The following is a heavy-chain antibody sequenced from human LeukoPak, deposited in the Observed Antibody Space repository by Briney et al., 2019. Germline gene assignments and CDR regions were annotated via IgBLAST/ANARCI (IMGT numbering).Heavy chain of an antibody. CDR2: IYHSGST. J-gene: IGHJ5*02. V-gene: IGHV4-38-2*02. CDR1: GYSISSGYY. CDR3: ARDYRSPTMVREVGNWFDP. Sequence: SETLSLTCTVSGYSISSGYYWGWIRQPPGKGLEWIGSIYHSGSTYYNPSLKSRVTISVDTSKNQFSLKLSSVTAADTAVYYCARDYRSPTMVREVGNWFDPWGQGTLVTVSS. D-gene: IGHD3-10*01.